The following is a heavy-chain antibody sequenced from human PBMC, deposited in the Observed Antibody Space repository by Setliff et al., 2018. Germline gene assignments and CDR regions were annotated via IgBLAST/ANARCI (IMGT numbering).Heavy chain of an antibody. CDR3: ISLWLGYYGLDV. V-gene: IGHV1-18*01. J-gene: IGHJ6*02. D-gene: IGHD5-18*01. CDR2: INNYSFKA. Sequence: ASVKVSCKTSGYTFTNYGINWVRQAPGQGLEWMGWINNYSFKANSPQKFLDRLTMTTDTSTSTAYMELRSLRSDDTAVYYCISLWLGYYGLDVWGQGTTVTVSS. CDR1: GYTFTNYG.